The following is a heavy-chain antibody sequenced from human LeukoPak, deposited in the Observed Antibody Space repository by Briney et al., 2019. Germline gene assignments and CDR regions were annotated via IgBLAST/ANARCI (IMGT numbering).Heavy chain of an antibody. V-gene: IGHV3-23*01. CDR3: AKDWTGPKPFDL. CDR2: ISVSGNT. J-gene: IGHJ2*01. D-gene: IGHD3/OR15-3a*01. CDR1: GFTFSSYW. Sequence: GGSLRLSCAASGFTFSSYWMGWVRQAPGKGLVWVSAISVSGNTYHADSVKGRFTISRDSSKNTLHLQMNSLRAEDTAVYYCAKDWTGPKPFDLWGRGTLVTVSS.